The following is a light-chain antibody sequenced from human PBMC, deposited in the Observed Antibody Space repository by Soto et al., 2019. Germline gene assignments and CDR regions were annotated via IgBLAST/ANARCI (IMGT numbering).Light chain of an antibody. V-gene: IGKV1-39*01. CDR3: QQSYTTTIT. Sequence: DIQLTQSPSSLSASLGYRVTISCRSSQTITTYLSWFQQKPGKAPKLLVYGASSLQSGVPSRFSGSGSGTEVTLTISSLKYEDVATYYCQQSYTTTITFGQGTRLENK. CDR2: GAS. CDR1: QTITTY. J-gene: IGKJ5*01.